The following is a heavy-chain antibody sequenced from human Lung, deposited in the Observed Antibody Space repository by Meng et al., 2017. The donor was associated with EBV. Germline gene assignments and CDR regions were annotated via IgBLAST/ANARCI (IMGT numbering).Heavy chain of an antibody. J-gene: IGHJ5*02. Sequence: QTTLKVFGPPLVKPTPSRTLTCPFSGFSLSTSEVGVGWFRQPPGKALEWLAVIYWDDGKRYSPSLKSRLTITKDTSKNQVVLTLTNMDPVDTATYYCALFTRSWFDPWGQGTLVTVSS. D-gene: IGHD2-2*01. CDR3: ALFTRSWFDP. CDR2: IYWDDGK. V-gene: IGHV2-5*02. CDR1: GFSLSTSEVG.